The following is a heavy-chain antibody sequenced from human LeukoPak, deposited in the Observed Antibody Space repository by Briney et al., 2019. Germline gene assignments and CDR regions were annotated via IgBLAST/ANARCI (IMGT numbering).Heavy chain of an antibody. CDR2: IYYSGTT. Sequence: PSETLSLTCTVSGGSMENFYWSWIRQSPGKGLKWIAYIYYSGTTYYNPSLKSRVTISVDTSKRQFSLKVISLTAADTAVYYCASGAVAGRGYFDYWGQGTLVTVSS. J-gene: IGHJ4*02. D-gene: IGHD6-19*01. V-gene: IGHV4-59*08. CDR1: GGSMENFY. CDR3: ASGAVAGRGYFDY.